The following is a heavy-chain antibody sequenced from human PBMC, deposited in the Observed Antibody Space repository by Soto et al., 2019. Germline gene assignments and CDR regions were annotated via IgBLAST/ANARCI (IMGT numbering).Heavy chain of an antibody. CDR1: GYTFSSYS. D-gene: IGHD6-6*01. J-gene: IGHJ4*02. Sequence: GESLKISCEGSGYTFSSYSIGWVRQMPGKGLEWMGIIYPDDSDTRYSPSFRGQVTISVDKSISRAYLQWSSLKASDTAMYYCARNGPSIAALIDYWGQGTLVTVSS. CDR2: IYPDDSDT. V-gene: IGHV5-51*01. CDR3: ARNGPSIAALIDY.